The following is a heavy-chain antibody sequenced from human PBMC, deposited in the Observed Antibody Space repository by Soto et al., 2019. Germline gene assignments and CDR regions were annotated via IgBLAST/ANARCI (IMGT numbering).Heavy chain of an antibody. CDR1: GYTFTCYP. CDR2: TNAGNGNT. J-gene: IGHJ5*02. CDR3: ARDRYYGSGKYDGVGGFDP. V-gene: IGHV1-3*01. D-gene: IGHD3-10*01. Sequence: GSVKVSCKATGYTFTCYPMHWLLQAPGERLGWMGWTNAGNGNTKYSPKFQGRGTITRDTSASTGYMELSRLRSEDTAVYYCARDRYYGSGKYDGVGGFDPWGKGTLVTVS.